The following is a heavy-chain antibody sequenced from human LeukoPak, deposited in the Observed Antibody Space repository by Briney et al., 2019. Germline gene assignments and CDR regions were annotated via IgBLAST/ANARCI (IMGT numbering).Heavy chain of an antibody. D-gene: IGHD5-24*01. Sequence: PSETLSLTCTVSGGSISSYYWSWIRQPPGKGLEWIGYIYYSGSTNYNPSLKSRVTISVDTSKNQFSLKLSSVTAADTAVYYCARDDGDNWFDPWGQGTLVTVSS. CDR3: ARDDGDNWFDP. V-gene: IGHV4-59*01. CDR2: IYYSGST. CDR1: GGSISSYY. J-gene: IGHJ5*02.